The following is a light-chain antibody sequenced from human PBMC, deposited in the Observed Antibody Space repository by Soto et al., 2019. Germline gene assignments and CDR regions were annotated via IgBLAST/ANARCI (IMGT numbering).Light chain of an antibody. CDR1: QSVSGY. CDR2: DAF. CDR3: QHRSSWPLT. V-gene: IGKV3-11*01. Sequence: EVVLTQSPATLSLSPGERATLSCRASQSVSGYLAWYQQKPGQVPRLLIYDAFNRATGIPVRFSGSGSGTDFTLTISSLEPEDFAVYYCQHRSSWPLTFGQGTRLEIK. J-gene: IGKJ5*01.